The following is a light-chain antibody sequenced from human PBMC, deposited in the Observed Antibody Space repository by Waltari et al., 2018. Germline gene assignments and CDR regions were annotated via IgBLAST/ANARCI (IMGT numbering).Light chain of an antibody. CDR1: QSISSY. V-gene: IGKV1-39*01. CDR3: QQSFSTPLT. J-gene: IGKJ4*01. CDR2: AAS. Sequence: DIQMTQSPSSLSASLGDSVPIPCRASQSISSYLNLYQQKPGVAPKLLIYAASSLRNGVPSRFSGSESGTDFSLTISSLRPEDFATYYCQQSFSTPLTFGGGTKVEIK.